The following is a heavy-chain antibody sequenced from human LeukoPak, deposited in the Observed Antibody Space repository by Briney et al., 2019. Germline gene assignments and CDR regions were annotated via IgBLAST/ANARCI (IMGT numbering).Heavy chain of an antibody. D-gene: IGHD3-9*01. CDR1: AFTFNNYW. CDR2: INQDGSEK. CDR3: AKDQSYDILTGRPDY. V-gene: IGHV3-7*03. Sequence: PGGSLRLSCVASAFTFNNYWMTWVRQAPGKGLEWVANINQDGSEKHCVDSVKGRFTISRDNAKNSLYLQMNSLRAEDTALYYCAKDQSYDILTGRPDYWGQGTLVTVSS. J-gene: IGHJ4*02.